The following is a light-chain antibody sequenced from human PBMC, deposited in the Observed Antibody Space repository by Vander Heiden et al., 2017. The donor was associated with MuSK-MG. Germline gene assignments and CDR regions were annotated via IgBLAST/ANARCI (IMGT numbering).Light chain of an antibody. CDR2: GVS. J-gene: IGKJ1*01. Sequence: EIVLTQSPGTLSLSPGERATLSCRASQTISSTSLAWYRQKPGQAPRRLIYGVSSRAIGAPDRFSGSGSGTDFTLTISRLEPEDFAVYYCQHYGTSLWTFGQGTKVEVK. CDR3: QHYGTSLWT. V-gene: IGKV3-20*01. CDR1: QTISSTS.